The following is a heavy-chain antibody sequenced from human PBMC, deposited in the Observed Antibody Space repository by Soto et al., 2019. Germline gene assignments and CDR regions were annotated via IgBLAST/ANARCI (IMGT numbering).Heavy chain of an antibody. CDR3: ARDLGGYDPHPGY. J-gene: IGHJ4*02. Sequence: VQLVESGGGVVQPGRSLRLSCAASGFTFSSYGMHWVRQAPGKGLEWVAVIWYDGSNKYYADSVKGRFTISRDNSKNTLYLQMNSLRAEDTAVYYCARDLGGYDPHPGYWGQGTLVTVSS. CDR2: IWYDGSNK. V-gene: IGHV3-33*01. CDR1: GFTFSSYG. D-gene: IGHD5-12*01.